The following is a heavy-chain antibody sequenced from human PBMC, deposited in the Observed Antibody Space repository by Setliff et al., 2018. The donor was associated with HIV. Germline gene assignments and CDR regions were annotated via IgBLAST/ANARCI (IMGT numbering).Heavy chain of an antibody. CDR1: GGSFGAYY. V-gene: IGHV4-34*01. D-gene: IGHD1-1*01. Sequence: PSETLSLTCAVYGGSFGAYYWTWIRQPPGKGLEWIGEINRSGNTKYNPSLKSRVTISIDTSKKQSSLKLNSVTAADTAVYYCARETSVTPVGLDHWGQGTLVTVS. J-gene: IGHJ1*01. CDR3: ARETSVTPVGLDH. CDR2: INRSGNT.